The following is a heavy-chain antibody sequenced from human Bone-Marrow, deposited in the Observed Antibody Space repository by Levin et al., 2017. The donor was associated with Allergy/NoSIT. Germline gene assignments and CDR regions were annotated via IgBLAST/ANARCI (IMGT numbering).Heavy chain of an antibody. J-gene: IGHJ3*01. CDR3: ARATQLFHADQDGFDF. Sequence: GGSLRLSCAASGFTFGNYAMHWVRQAPGKGLDWLAVISYAGTNPYYADSVKGRFTISKDFSKNTVYLQMNYLIPEDTALYYCARATQLFHADQDGFDFWGQGTLVAVSS. CDR1: GFTFGNYA. V-gene: IGHV3-30*04. D-gene: IGHD2/OR15-2a*01. CDR2: ISYAGTNP.